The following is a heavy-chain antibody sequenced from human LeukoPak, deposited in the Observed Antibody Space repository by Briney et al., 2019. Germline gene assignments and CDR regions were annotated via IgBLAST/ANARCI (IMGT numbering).Heavy chain of an antibody. CDR3: ARDPVDTAMVTYYYYYYMDV. J-gene: IGHJ6*03. D-gene: IGHD5-18*01. Sequence: GGSLRLSCAASGFTFSSYAMSWVRQAPGKGLEWVSAISGSGGSTYYADSVKGRFTISRDNAKNSLYLQMNSLRAEDTAVYYCARDPVDTAMVTYYYYYYMDVWGKGTTVTVSS. CDR1: GFTFSSYA. CDR2: ISGSGGST. V-gene: IGHV3-23*01.